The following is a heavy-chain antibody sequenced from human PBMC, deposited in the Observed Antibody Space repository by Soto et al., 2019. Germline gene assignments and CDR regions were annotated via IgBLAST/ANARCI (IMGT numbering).Heavy chain of an antibody. D-gene: IGHD6-13*01. CDR3: ARHPERIAQIGWFDP. Sequence: PGGSLRLSCAASGFTFSSYSMNWVRQVPGKGLEWVSYISSSSSTIYYADSVKGRFTISRDNAKNSLYLQMNSLRAEDTAVYYCARHPERIAQIGWFDPWGQGTLVTVSS. CDR1: GFTFSSYS. CDR2: ISSSSSTI. V-gene: IGHV3-48*01. J-gene: IGHJ5*02.